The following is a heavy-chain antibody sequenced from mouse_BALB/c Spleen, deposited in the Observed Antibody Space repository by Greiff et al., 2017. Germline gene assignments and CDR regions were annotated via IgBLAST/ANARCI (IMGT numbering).Heavy chain of an antibody. D-gene: IGHD3-3*01. CDR2: INPSTGYT. CDR3: AREGPPPYLDY. CDR1: GYTFTSYW. V-gene: IGHV1-7*01. Sequence: QVQLQQSGAELAKPGASVKMSCKASGYTFTSYWMHWVKQRPGQGLEWIGYINPSTGYTEYNQKFKDKATLTADKSSSTAYMQLSSLTSEDSAVYYCAREGPPPYLDYWGQGTTLTVSS. J-gene: IGHJ2*01.